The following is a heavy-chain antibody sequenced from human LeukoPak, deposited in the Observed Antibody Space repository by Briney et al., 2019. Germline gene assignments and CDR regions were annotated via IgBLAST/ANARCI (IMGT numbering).Heavy chain of an antibody. J-gene: IGHJ4*02. V-gene: IGHV3-7*01. Sequence: GGSLRLSCAASGFPFSRYWMSWVRQAPGKGLEWVANIKQDGSDKYYVDSVKGRFTISRDNAKNSLYLQLNSLRADDTAVYYCARLTGTTGFDYWGQGNLVTVSS. CDR2: IKQDGSDK. D-gene: IGHD1-1*01. CDR3: ARLTGTTGFDY. CDR1: GFPFSRYW.